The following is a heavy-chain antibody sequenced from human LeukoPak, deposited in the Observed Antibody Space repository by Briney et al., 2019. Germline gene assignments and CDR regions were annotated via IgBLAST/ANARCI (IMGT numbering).Heavy chain of an antibody. J-gene: IGHJ4*02. Sequence: GASVKVSCKASGYTFTGYYMHWVRQAPGQGLEWMGWINPHSGGTNYAQKFQGRVTMTRDTSISTAYMELSRLRSDDTAVYYCARGSSSWYRGGTSRDRGSGLYWGQGTPVTVSS. V-gene: IGHV1-2*02. CDR2: INPHSGGT. CDR1: GYTFTGYY. D-gene: IGHD6-13*01. CDR3: ARGSSSWYRGGTSRDRGSGLY.